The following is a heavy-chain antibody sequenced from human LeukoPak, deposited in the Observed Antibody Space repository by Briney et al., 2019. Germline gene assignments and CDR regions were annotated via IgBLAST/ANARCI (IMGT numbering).Heavy chain of an antibody. V-gene: IGHV3-30-3*01. CDR3: ASGFSLVTVPDY. CDR1: GFTFSSYA. CDR2: ISYDGSNK. J-gene: IGHJ4*02. Sequence: GRSLRLSCAASGFTFSSYAMHWVRQAPGKGLEWVAVISYDGSNKYYADSVKGRFTISRDNSKNTLYLQMNSLRAEDTAVYCCASGFSLVTVPDYWGQGTLVTVSS. D-gene: IGHD2-21*02.